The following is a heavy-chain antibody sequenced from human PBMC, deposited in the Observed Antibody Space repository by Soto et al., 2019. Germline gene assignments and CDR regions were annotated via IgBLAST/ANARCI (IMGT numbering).Heavy chain of an antibody. J-gene: IGHJ5*02. V-gene: IGHV5-10-1*01. CDR1: GYSFTSYW. CDR3: ARHLGSSGYA. CDR2: IDPSDSYT. D-gene: IGHD3-22*01. Sequence: VESLTISCKGSGYSFTSYWIIWVRQMPGKGLEWMGRIDPSDSYTNYSPSFQGHVTISADKSISTAYLQWSSLKASDTAMYYCARHLGSSGYAWGQGTMVTVSS.